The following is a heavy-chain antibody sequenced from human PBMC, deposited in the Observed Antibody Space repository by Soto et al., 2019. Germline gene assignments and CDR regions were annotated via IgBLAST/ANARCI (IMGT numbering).Heavy chain of an antibody. CDR2: FNWNSGTI. V-gene: IGHV3-9*01. CDR3: AKAPNLVTHWFDP. Sequence: EMQLVESGGGLVQPGRSLRLSCAVSGFTFENFALHWVRQAPGKGLEWVSGFNWNSGTIAYADSVKGRFTISRDNAKXXXXXXXXXXXXXXXXXXXXAKAPNLVTHWFDPWGQGTLVTVSS. J-gene: IGHJ5*02. D-gene: IGHD3-9*01. CDR1: GFTFENFA.